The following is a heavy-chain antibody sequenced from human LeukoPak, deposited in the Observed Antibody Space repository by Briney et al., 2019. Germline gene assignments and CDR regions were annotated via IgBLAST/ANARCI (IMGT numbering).Heavy chain of an antibody. CDR1: GYSFTSYW. V-gene: IGHV5-51*01. D-gene: IGHD6-6*01. J-gene: IGHJ3*02. CDR3: ARDPEYSSSDAAFDI. Sequence: GEFLKISCKGSGYSFTSYWIGWVRQMPGKGLEWMGIIYPGDSDTRYSPSFQGQVTISADKSISTAYLQWSSLKASDTAMYYCARDPEYSSSDAAFDIWGQGTMVTVSS. CDR2: IYPGDSDT.